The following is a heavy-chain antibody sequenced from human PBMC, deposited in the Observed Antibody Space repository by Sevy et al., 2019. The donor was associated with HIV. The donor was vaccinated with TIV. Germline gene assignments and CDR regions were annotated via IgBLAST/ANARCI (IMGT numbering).Heavy chain of an antibody. D-gene: IGHD6-13*01. CDR2: IKEDGSVK. CDR3: VRAIGAAGSY. V-gene: IGHV3-7*01. Sequence: GGSLRLSCEASGFTFSSYWMSWVRQAPGKGREGVANIKEDGSVKYYVESGKGRFTISRDNAKNSVYLQMNSLRAEDAALYYCVRAIGAAGSYWGLGTLVTVSS. J-gene: IGHJ4*02. CDR1: GFTFSSYW.